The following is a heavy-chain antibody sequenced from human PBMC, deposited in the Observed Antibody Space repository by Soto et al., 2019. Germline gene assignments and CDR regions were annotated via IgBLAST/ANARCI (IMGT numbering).Heavy chain of an antibody. D-gene: IGHD3-10*02. CDR1: GGSVSSFSDY. Sequence: SETLSLTWSVSGGSVSSFSDYWSWIRQPPGRRPEWIGYIHHSGATRYNPSLNDRFSISLDTSKYHSALKLNSVTAADTAVYYCARDHDMFDSPPRSPQFYHGMDVWGQGTTVTVSS. V-gene: IGHV4-61*03. CDR3: ARDHDMFDSPPRSPQFYHGMDV. CDR2: IHHSGAT. J-gene: IGHJ6*02.